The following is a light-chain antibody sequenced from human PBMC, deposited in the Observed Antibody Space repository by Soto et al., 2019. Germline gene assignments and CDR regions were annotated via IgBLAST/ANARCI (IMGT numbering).Light chain of an antibody. CDR2: EGS. CDR1: SSDVGSYNL. V-gene: IGLV2-23*01. CDR3: CSYAGSSTYYV. Sequence: QSVLTQPASVSGSPGQSITISCTGTSSDVGSYNLVSWYQQHPGKAPKLMIYEGSKRPSGVSNRFSGSKSGNTASLTISGLRAEDEADYYCCSYAGSSTYYVFGTGTRSPS. J-gene: IGLJ1*01.